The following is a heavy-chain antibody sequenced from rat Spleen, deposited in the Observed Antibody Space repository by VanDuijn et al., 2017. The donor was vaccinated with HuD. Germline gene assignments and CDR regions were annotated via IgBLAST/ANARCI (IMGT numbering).Heavy chain of an antibody. D-gene: IGHD1-10*01. V-gene: IGHV5-29*01. CDR1: GFTFNDHF. J-gene: IGHJ2*01. CDR3: ARRRGQVYNNYFDY. Sequence: EVQLVESGGGLVQPGGSLKLSCAVSGFTFNDHFMAWVRQGPTKGLEWVATISSDGSSTYYRDSVQGRFTISRDNAKSTLYLQMDSLRSEDTATYYCARRRGQVYNNYFDYWGQGVMVTVSS. CDR2: ISSDGSST.